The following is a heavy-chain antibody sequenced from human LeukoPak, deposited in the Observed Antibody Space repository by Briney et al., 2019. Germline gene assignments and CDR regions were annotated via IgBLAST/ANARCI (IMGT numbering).Heavy chain of an antibody. V-gene: IGHV3-23*01. CDR3: AKDRSIGTYYTFDS. D-gene: IGHD1-26*01. CDR1: GFTFRDYG. Sequence: PGGTLRLSCAASGFTFRDYGMSWVRQAPGKGLEWVSAVSGSGAIAYYTDSVKGRFTISRDNSKNTLYLQMSSLTAKDTAVYYCAKDRSIGTYYTFDSWGQGTLVTVSS. CDR2: VSGSGAIA. J-gene: IGHJ4*02.